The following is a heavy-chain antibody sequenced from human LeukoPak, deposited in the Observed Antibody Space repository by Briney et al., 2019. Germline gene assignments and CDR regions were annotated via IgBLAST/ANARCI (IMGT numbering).Heavy chain of an antibody. Sequence: GGSLRPSCAASGFTFSSYAMSWVRQAPGKGLEWVSAISGSGGSTYYADSVKGRFTISRDNSKNTLYLQMNSLRAEDTAVYYCAKRGSSGYYYYYFDYWGQGTLVTVSS. CDR3: AKRGSSGYYYYYFDY. J-gene: IGHJ4*02. CDR2: ISGSGGST. CDR1: GFTFSSYA. D-gene: IGHD3-22*01. V-gene: IGHV3-23*01.